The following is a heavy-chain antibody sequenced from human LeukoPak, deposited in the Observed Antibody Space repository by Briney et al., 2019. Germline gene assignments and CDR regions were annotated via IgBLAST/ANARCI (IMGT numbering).Heavy chain of an antibody. CDR3: ATGEYVGGSSGNSFAY. J-gene: IGHJ4*01. V-gene: IGHV1-2*06. CDR1: GYTFTGYY. CDR2: INPNSGGT. Sequence: ASVKVSCKASGYTFTGYYMHWVRQAPGQGLEWMGRINPNSGGTNYAQKFQGRVTMTRDTSISTAYMELSRLRSDDTAVYYCATGEYVGGSSGNSFAYWGQEPWSPSPQ. D-gene: IGHD3-22*01.